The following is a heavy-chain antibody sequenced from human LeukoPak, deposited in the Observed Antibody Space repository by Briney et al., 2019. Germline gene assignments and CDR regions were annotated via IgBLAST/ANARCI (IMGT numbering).Heavy chain of an antibody. Sequence: GGSLRLSCAASGFTFSSHGMHWVRQAPGKGLEWVAVIWYDGSNKYYADSVKGRFTISRDNSKNTLYLQMNSLRAEDTAVYYRAKADRASDYYYYMDVWGKGTTVTVSS. CDR3: AKADRASDYYYYMDV. J-gene: IGHJ6*03. CDR1: GFTFSSHG. V-gene: IGHV3-33*06. CDR2: IWYDGSNK.